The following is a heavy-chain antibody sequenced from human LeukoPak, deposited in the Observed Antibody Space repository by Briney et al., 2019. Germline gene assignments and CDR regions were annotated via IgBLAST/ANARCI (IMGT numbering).Heavy chain of an antibody. CDR1: GGSVSSGSYY. CDR2: IYYSGSI. V-gene: IGHV4-61*01. J-gene: IGHJ6*02. Sequence: SETLSLTCTVSGGSVSSGSYYWGWIRQPPGKGLEWIGYIYYSGSIYYNPSLKSRVTMSVDTSKNQFSLKLSSVTAVDTAVYYCARTMSSSHTVYGMDVWGQGTTVTVSS. CDR3: ARTMSSSHTVYGMDV. D-gene: IGHD2-2*02.